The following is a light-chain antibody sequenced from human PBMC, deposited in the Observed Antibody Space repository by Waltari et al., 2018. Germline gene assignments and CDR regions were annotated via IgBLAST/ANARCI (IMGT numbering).Light chain of an antibody. CDR2: DTS. CDR1: QTVTTY. Sequence: SGRASQTVTTYLAGNQQKPCQAPTLLICDTSDLATGIPARCSGSGFGTHFTLTSSSLGPEVFAVYYCQQRRNWPLTLGGGTTVEIK. CDR3: QQRRNWPLT. J-gene: IGKJ4*01. V-gene: IGKV3-11*01.